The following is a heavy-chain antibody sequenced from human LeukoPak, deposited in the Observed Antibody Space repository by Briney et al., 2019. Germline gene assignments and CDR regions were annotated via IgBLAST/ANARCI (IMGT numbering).Heavy chain of an antibody. CDR3: ARRRYYDGSGYLE. J-gene: IGHJ1*01. D-gene: IGHD3-22*01. Sequence: SETLSLTCSVSGDSVSRSDSYWDWIRQPPGKGLEWIGTIYYSGRTYYSPSLKSRVTLSVDPSNNQFSLNLRSVTAADTALYYCARRRYYDGSGYLEWGQGTLLSVSS. CDR1: GDSVSRSDSY. V-gene: IGHV4-39*01. CDR2: IYYSGRT.